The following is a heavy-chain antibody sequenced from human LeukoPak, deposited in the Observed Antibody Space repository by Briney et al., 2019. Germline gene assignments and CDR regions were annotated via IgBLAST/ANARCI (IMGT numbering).Heavy chain of an antibody. CDR3: ARRGRIVPAAWFDP. D-gene: IGHD2-2*01. J-gene: IGHJ5*02. V-gene: IGHV4-34*01. Sequence: SETLSLTCAVYGGSFSGYYWSWIRQPPGKGLEWIGEINHSGSTNYNPSLKSRVTISVDTSKNQFSLKLSSVTAADTAVYYCARRGRIVPAAWFDPWGQGTLVTVSS. CDR1: GGSFSGYY. CDR2: INHSGST.